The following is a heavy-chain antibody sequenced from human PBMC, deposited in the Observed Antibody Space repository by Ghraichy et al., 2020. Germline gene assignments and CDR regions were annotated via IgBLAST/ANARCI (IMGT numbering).Heavy chain of an antibody. J-gene: IGHJ6*02. V-gene: IGHV4-34*01. CDR1: GGSFSGYY. D-gene: IGHD3-10*01. Sequence: SETLSLTCAVYGGSFSGYYWSWIRQPPGKGLEWIGEINHSGSTNYNPSLKSRVTISVDTSKNQFSLKLSSVTAADTAVYYCARKAITMVRGGLYGMDVWGQGTTVTVSS. CDR3: ARKAITMVRGGLYGMDV. CDR2: INHSGST.